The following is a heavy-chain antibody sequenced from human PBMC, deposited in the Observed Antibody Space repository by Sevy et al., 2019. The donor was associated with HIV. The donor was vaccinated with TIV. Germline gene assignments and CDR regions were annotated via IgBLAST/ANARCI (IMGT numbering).Heavy chain of an antibody. CDR1: GYSISSGYY. CDR2: IYHSGRT. J-gene: IGHJ3*02. Sequence: SETLSLTCTVSGYSISSGYYWGWIRQPPGKGLEWIGSIYHSGRTYYNPSLKSRVTISVDTSKNQFSLKLSSVTAADMVVYYVARDRIAAGGLTDDFWSGHDAFDIWGQGTMVTVSS. CDR3: ARDRIAAGGLTDDFWSGHDAFDI. V-gene: IGHV4-38-2*02. D-gene: IGHD3-3*01.